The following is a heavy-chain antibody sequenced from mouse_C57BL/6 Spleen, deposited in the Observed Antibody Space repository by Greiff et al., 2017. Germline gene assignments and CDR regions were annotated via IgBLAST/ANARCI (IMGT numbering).Heavy chain of an antibody. CDR2: IYPRDGST. J-gene: IGHJ4*01. V-gene: IGHV1-85*01. CDR1: GYTFTSYD. CDR3: AGRTVVAGGAMDY. D-gene: IGHD1-1*01. Sequence: QVQLQQSGPELVKPGASVKLSCKASGYTFTSYDINWVKQRPGQGLEWIGWIYPRDGSTKYNEKFKGKATLTVDTSSSTAYMELHSLTSEDSAVYFCAGRTVVAGGAMDYWGQGTSVTVSS.